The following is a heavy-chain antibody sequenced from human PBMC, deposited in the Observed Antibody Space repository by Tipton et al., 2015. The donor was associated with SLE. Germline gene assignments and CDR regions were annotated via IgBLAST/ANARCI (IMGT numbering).Heavy chain of an antibody. J-gene: IGHJ3*02. CDR2: IYHSGST. D-gene: IGHD2-15*01. Sequence: TLSLTCTVSGGSVSSGSYYWSWIRQPPGKGLEWIGYIYHSGSTYYNPSLKSRVTISVDRSKNQFSLKLSSVTAADTAVYYCARDLGWDAFDIWGQGTMATVSS. CDR3: ARDLGWDAFDI. CDR1: GGSVSSGSYY. V-gene: IGHV4-61*01.